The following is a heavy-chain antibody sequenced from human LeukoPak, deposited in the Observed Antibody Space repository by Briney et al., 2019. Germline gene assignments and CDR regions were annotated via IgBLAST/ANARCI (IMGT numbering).Heavy chain of an antibody. CDR1: GGSISSSSYY. J-gene: IGHJ4*02. CDR3: ARTPRYCSSTSCYYYFDY. V-gene: IGHV4-39*01. Sequence: SETLSLTCTVSGGSISSSSYYWGWIRQPPGKGLQWIGSIYYSGSTYDNPSLKSRVTISVDTSKNQFSRKLSSVTAADTAVYYCARTPRYCSSTSCYYYFDYWGQGTLVTVSS. CDR2: IYYSGST. D-gene: IGHD2-2*01.